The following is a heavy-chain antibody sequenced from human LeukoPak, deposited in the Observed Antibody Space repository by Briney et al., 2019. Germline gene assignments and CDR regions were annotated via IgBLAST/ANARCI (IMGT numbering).Heavy chain of an antibody. V-gene: IGHV3-20*04. CDR3: AKDRSIGTYYTFDS. CDR2: INWNGGST. Sequence: GGSLRLSCAASGFTFDDYGMSWVRQAPGKGLEWVSGINWNGGSTGYADSDKGRFTISRDNSKNTLYLQMSSLTAKDTAVYYCAKDRSIGTYYTFDSWGQGTLVTVSS. D-gene: IGHD1-26*01. J-gene: IGHJ4*02. CDR1: GFTFDDYG.